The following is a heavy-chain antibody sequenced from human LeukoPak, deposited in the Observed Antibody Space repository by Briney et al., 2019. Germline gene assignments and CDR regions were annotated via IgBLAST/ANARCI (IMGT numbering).Heavy chain of an antibody. CDR2: TYYRSKWYN. CDR1: GDSVSSNSAA. D-gene: IGHD3-10*02. Sequence: SQTLSLTCAISGDSVSSNSAAWNWIRHSPARGLEWLGRTYYRSKWYNDYAVSVKSRITINPDTSRNQFSLQLESVTPDDTAMYYCTRTGMFADSWGQGTLVTVAS. CDR3: TRTGMFADS. V-gene: IGHV6-1*01. J-gene: IGHJ4*02.